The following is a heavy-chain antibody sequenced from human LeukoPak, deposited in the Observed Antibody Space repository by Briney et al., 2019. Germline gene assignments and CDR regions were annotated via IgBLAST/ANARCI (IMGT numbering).Heavy chain of an antibody. D-gene: IGHD6-13*01. J-gene: IGHJ4*02. Sequence: GGSLRLSCAASGFTFSDYYMSWIRQAPGKELEWLSYISSSGYTIYYADSVKGRFTISRDNAKNSLYLQMNSLRAEDAAVYYCARKEYSSSWYAIDYWGQGTLVTVSS. CDR3: ARKEYSSSWYAIDY. CDR1: GFTFSDYY. CDR2: ISSSGYTI. V-gene: IGHV3-11*01.